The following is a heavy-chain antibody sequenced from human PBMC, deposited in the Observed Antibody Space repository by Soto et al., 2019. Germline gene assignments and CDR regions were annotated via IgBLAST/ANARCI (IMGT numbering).Heavy chain of an antibody. CDR1: GGSSSSFY. D-gene: IGHD6-13*01. CDR2: VNHSGSP. Sequence: NPSETLSLTCAVYGGSSSSFYWSWIRQSPGKGLEWIGEVNHSGSPIYNPSLKTRATISLDASKNQFSLTLSSLTAADTAVYYCADQTSAGYFDSWGQGTLVTVSS. CDR3: ADQTSAGYFDS. J-gene: IGHJ4*02. V-gene: IGHV4-34*01.